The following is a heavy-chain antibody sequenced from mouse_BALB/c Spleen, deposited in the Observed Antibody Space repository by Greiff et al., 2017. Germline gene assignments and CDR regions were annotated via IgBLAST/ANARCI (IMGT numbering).Heavy chain of an antibody. D-gene: IGHD3-1*01. CDR1: GYTFTSYW. CDR2: INPSNGRT. CDR3: ARQLGLLPFDY. J-gene: IGHJ2*01. Sequence: QVHVKQSGAELVKPGASVKLSCKASGYTFTSYWMHWVKQRPGQGLEWIGEINPSNGRTNYNEKFKSKATLTVDKSSSTAYMQLSSLTSEDSAVYYCARQLGLLPFDYWGQGTTLTVSS. V-gene: IGHV1S81*02.